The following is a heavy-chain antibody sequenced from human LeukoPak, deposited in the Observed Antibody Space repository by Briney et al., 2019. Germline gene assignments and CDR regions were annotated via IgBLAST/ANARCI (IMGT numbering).Heavy chain of an antibody. CDR1: GYTFTGYY. Sequence: ASVKVSCKASGYTFTGYYMHWVRQAPGQGLEWMGWINPNSGGTNYAQKFQGRVTMTRDTSISTAYMELSSLRSDDTAVFYCARSSSGWYPTFDSWGQGTLVTVSS. V-gene: IGHV1-2*02. CDR3: ARSSSGWYPTFDS. J-gene: IGHJ4*02. CDR2: INPNSGGT. D-gene: IGHD6-13*01.